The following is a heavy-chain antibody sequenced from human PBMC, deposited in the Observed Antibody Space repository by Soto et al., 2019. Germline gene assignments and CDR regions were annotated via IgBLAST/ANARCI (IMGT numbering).Heavy chain of an antibody. Sequence: GGSLRLSCAASGFTFSSYGMHWVRQAPGKGLEWVAVISYDGSNKYYADSVKGRFTISRDNSKNTLYLQMNSLRAEDTAVYYCAKGGGGTGDYGDYAVGVMFASETVSDAFDIWGQGTMVTVSS. J-gene: IGHJ3*02. CDR1: GFTFSSYG. CDR2: ISYDGSNK. V-gene: IGHV3-30*18. D-gene: IGHD4-17*01. CDR3: AKGGGGTGDYGDYAVGVMFASETVSDAFDI.